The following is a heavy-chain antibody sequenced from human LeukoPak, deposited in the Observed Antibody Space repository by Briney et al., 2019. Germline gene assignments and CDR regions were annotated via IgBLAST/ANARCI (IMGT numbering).Heavy chain of an antibody. V-gene: IGHV3-64*01. CDR3: ARGMYDFTSSLDY. Sequence: GASLRLSCAAAAFTITSYTMHWARQPPGKRLEYVSVFSRNGSITYYANSVKGRFTISRDNSKNTLYLQMGSLRAEDMAVYYCARGMYDFTSSLDYWGQGILVTVSS. CDR2: FSRNGSIT. D-gene: IGHD2-2*01. CDR1: AFTITSYT. J-gene: IGHJ4*02.